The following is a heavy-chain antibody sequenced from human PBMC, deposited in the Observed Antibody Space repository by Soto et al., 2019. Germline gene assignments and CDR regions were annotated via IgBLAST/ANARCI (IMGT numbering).Heavy chain of an antibody. D-gene: IGHD2-8*01. Sequence: QVQLVESGGGVVQPGRSLRLSCAASGFTFSSYGMHWVRQAPGKGLEWVAVIWYDGSNKYYADSVKGRFTISRDNSKNTLYLQMNSLRAEDTAVYYCARGQRRGDIVLMVYAYCMDVWGQGTTVTVSS. CDR3: ARGQRRGDIVLMVYAYCMDV. V-gene: IGHV3-33*01. CDR1: GFTFSSYG. J-gene: IGHJ6*02. CDR2: IWYDGSNK.